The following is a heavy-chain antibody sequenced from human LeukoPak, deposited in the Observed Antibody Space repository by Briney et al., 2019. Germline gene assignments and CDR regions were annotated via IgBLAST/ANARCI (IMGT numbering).Heavy chain of an antibody. D-gene: IGHD3-3*01. J-gene: IGHJ4*02. CDR2: IYTSGST. CDR3: ARGIREYYDFWSGYRFDY. CDR1: GGSISSYY. V-gene: IGHV4-4*09. Sequence: SETLSLTCTVSGGSISSYYRSWIRQPPGKGLEWIGYIYTSGSTNYNPSLKSRVTISVDTSKNQFSLKLSSVTAADTAVYYCARGIREYYDFWSGYRFDYWGQGTLVTVSS.